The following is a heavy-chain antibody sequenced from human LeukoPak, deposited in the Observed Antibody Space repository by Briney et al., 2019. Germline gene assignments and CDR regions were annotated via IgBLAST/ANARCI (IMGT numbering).Heavy chain of an antibody. J-gene: IGHJ4*02. V-gene: IGHV3-20*04. CDR3: ARAGGIRFGELMGFDY. Sequence: GGSLRLSCAASGFTFDDYGMSWVRQAPGKGLEWVSGINWNGGSTGYADSVKGRFTISRDNAKNSLYLQMNSLRAEDTAVYYCARAGGIRFGELMGFDYWGQGTLVTVSS. CDR2: INWNGGST. CDR1: GFTFDDYG. D-gene: IGHD3-10*01.